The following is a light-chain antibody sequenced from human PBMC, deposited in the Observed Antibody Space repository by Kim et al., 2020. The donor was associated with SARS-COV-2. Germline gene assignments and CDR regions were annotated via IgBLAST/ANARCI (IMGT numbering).Light chain of an antibody. Sequence: ELTQPPSASGTPGQRVTISCSGSISNIGSNTVTWFQQLPGTAPKLLIYSNNQRPSGVPDRFSGSKSGTSASLAISGLQSEDEADYYCAAWDDSLNGVVFGGGTQLTVL. CDR2: SNN. CDR3: AAWDDSLNGVV. J-gene: IGLJ2*01. CDR1: ISNIGSNT. V-gene: IGLV1-44*01.